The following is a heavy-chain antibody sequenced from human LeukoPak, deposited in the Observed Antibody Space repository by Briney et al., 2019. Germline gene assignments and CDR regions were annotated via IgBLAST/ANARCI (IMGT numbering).Heavy chain of an antibody. J-gene: IGHJ5*02. CDR2: ISAYNGNT. D-gene: IGHD6-13*01. Sequence: ASVTVSFTASGYTFTSYGISWVRQAPGQGREWMGWISAYNGNTNYAQKLQGRVTMTTDTSTSTAYMELRSLRSDDTAVYYCARELVPIAAAGTIGWFDPWGQGTLVTVSS. CDR3: ARELVPIAAAGTIGWFDP. V-gene: IGHV1-18*01. CDR1: GYTFTSYG.